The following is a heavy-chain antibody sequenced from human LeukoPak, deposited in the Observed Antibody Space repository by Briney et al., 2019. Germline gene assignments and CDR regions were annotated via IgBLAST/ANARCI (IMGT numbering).Heavy chain of an antibody. CDR1: GGSISSYY. D-gene: IGHD3-9*01. Sequence: SETLSLTCTVSGGSISSYYWSWIRQPPGKGLEWIGYIYYSGSTYYNPSLKSRVTISVDTSKNQFFLKLRSVTVADTAVYYCARLPTGYPNWFDPWGQGNLVTVSS. CDR2: IYYSGST. CDR3: ARLPTGYPNWFDP. J-gene: IGHJ5*02. V-gene: IGHV4-59*08.